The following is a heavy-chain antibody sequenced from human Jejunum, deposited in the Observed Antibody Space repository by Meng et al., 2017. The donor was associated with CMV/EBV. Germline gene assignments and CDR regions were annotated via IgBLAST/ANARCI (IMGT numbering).Heavy chain of an antibody. D-gene: IGHD5-18*01. Sequence: GFTFSSDCIHCVLQAPGKGLEWVAFILYDGSNKYYADSLTGRFTISRDNSKNTLYLQLNRLRAEDTAVYYCAKDSGYSYGYGLDYWGQGTLVTVSS. J-gene: IGHJ4*02. CDR2: ILYDGSNK. CDR1: GFTFSSDC. V-gene: IGHV3-30*02. CDR3: AKDSGYSYGYGLDY.